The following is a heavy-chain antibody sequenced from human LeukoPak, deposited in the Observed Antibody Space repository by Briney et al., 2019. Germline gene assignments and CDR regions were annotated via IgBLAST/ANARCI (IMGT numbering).Heavy chain of an antibody. V-gene: IGHV3-30*02. CDR1: GFTFSYYG. Sequence: PGGSLRLSCAASGFTFSYYGMHWVRQAPGKGLEWVAFIRYDASDKYYADSVKGRFTISRDNSKNTLYLQMNSLRAEDTAVYYCAKDARMGANQYYYYMDVWGKGTTVTISS. CDR2: IRYDASDK. D-gene: IGHD1-26*01. CDR3: AKDARMGANQYYYYMDV. J-gene: IGHJ6*03.